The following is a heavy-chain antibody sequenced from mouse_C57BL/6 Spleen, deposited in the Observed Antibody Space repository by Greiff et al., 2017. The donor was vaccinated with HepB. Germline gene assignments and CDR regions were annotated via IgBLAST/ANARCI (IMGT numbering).Heavy chain of an antibody. CDR2: IYPRSGNT. D-gene: IGHD2-4*01. Sequence: QVQLQQSGAELARPGASVKLSCKASGYTFTSYGISWVKQRTGQGLEWIGEIYPRSGNTYYNEKFKGKATLTADKSSSTAYMELRSLTSEDSAVYFCAACDYSWYFDVWGTGTTVTVSS. V-gene: IGHV1-81*01. J-gene: IGHJ1*03. CDR1: GYTFTSYG. CDR3: AACDYSWYFDV.